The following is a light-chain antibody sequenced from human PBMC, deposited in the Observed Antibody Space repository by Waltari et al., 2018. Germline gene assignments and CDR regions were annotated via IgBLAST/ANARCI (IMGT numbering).Light chain of an antibody. CDR2: GAS. Sequence: EIVMTQSPATLSVSPGERATLSCRASQSIRTNLAWYQQKPGQAPRPLIYGASTRATGIPARFSGSGSVTDFTLTISSLQSEDFAVYYCQQYNNWPPLTFGGGTKVEVK. CDR1: QSIRTN. J-gene: IGKJ4*01. V-gene: IGKV3-15*01. CDR3: QQYNNWPPLT.